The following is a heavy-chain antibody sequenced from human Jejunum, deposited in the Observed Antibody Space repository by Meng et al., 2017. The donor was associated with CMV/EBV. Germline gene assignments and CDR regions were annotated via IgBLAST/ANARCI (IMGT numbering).Heavy chain of an antibody. D-gene: IGHD3-22*01. Sequence: GFTFRSSAMSWVRQAPGKGLEWVSGITPSGSNTYYTNSVKGRFTISRDNSKNTLYLQMNSLRTEDTAVYTCANSYDSSGYPTFDFWGQGTLVTVSS. V-gene: IGHV3-23*01. CDR1: GFTFRSSA. J-gene: IGHJ4*02. CDR3: ANSYDSSGYPTFDF. CDR2: ITPSGSNT.